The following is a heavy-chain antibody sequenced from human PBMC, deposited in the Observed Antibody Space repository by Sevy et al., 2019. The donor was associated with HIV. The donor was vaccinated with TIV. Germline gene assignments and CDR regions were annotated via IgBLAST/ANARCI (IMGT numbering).Heavy chain of an antibody. CDR2: IDPSDSYT. CDR3: ATSPVGWPYYMDV. D-gene: IGHD1-26*01. V-gene: IGHV5-10-1*01. CDR1: GYSFTSYW. J-gene: IGHJ6*03. Sequence: GESLKISCKGSGYSFTSYWISWVRQMPGKGLEWMGRIDPSDSYTNYSPSFQGHVTISADKSISTAYLQWSSLKASDTAMYYCATSPVGWPYYMDVWGKGTTVTVSS.